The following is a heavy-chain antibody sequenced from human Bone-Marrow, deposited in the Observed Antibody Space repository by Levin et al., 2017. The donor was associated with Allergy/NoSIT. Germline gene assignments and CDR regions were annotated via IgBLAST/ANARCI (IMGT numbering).Heavy chain of an antibody. CDR2: IWYDGSTK. V-gene: IGHV3-33*06. CDR3: SKSLGGGNSAAGFDH. CDR1: GFNFRSYG. Sequence: GGSLRLSCEVSGFNFRSYGMQWVRQAPGKGLEWVAAIWYDGSTKYYGDSVKGRFTISRDNSKNTLSLQMDSLRVGDTAVYFCSKSLGGGNSAAGFDHWGQGTLVTVSS. J-gene: IGHJ4*02. D-gene: IGHD4-23*01.